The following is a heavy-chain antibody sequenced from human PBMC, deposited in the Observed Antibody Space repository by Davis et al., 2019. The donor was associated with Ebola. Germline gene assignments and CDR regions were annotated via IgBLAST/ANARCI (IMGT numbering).Heavy chain of an antibody. CDR3: ARVCERYNWNLGPYNWFDP. Sequence: GESLKISCAASGFIFSDYWMNWVRQTPGKGLVWVSRITNDGTRTRYADSVQGRFTISRDNAKNTLFLQLNSLRVEDTAVYYCARVCERYNWNLGPYNWFDPWGQGTLVTVSS. CDR2: ITNDGTRT. CDR1: GFIFSDYW. D-gene: IGHD1-7*01. J-gene: IGHJ5*02. V-gene: IGHV3-74*01.